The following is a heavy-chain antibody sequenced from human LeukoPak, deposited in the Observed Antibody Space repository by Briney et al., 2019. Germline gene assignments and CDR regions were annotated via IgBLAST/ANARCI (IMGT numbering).Heavy chain of an antibody. D-gene: IGHD3-22*01. CDR3: ATSAGNYYDSSGYYVAY. CDR2: IYYSGST. Sequence: SETLSLTCTVSGGSISSYYWSWIRQPPGKGLEWIGYIYYSGSTNYNPSLKSRVTISVDTSKNQFSLKLSSVTAADTAVYYCATSAGNYYDSSGYYVAYWGQGTLVTVSS. J-gene: IGHJ4*02. V-gene: IGHV4-59*01. CDR1: GGSISSYY.